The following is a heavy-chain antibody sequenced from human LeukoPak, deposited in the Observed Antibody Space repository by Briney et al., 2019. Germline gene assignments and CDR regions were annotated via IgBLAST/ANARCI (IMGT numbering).Heavy chain of an antibody. Sequence: GGSLRLSCAASGFTFSDDYMSWIRQAPGKGLEWVSGISWNSGSIGYADSVKGRFTISRDNAKNTLYLQMNSLRAEDTAVYYCAKRDTAKFGPGPFDYWGQGTLVTVSS. CDR2: ISWNSGSI. CDR3: AKRDTAKFGPGPFDY. J-gene: IGHJ4*02. V-gene: IGHV3-9*01. D-gene: IGHD5-18*01. CDR1: GFTFSDDY.